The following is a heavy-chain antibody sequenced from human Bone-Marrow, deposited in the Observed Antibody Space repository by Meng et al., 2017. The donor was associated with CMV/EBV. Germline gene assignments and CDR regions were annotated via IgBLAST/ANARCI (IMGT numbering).Heavy chain of an antibody. CDR3: ARGVTSWYFDL. CDR2: ISSSSSYI. J-gene: IGHJ2*01. CDR1: GFTFSSYT. V-gene: IGHV3-21*01. D-gene: IGHD4-11*01. Sequence: LPCAASGFTFSSYTMNWVRQAPGKGLEWVSSISSSSSYIYYADSVKGRFTISRDNAKNSLYLQMNSLRAEDTAVYYCARGVTSWYFDLWGRGTLVTVSS.